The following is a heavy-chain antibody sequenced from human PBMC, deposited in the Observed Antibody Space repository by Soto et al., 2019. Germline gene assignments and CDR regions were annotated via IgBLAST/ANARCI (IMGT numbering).Heavy chain of an antibody. V-gene: IGHV4-39*01. J-gene: IGHJ4*02. CDR3: AAYDFGSVKFGGYFDY. D-gene: IGHD3-3*01. CDR1: GGSISSSSYY. Sequence: QLQLQESGPGLVKPSETLSLTCTVSGGSISSSSYYWGWIRQPPGKGLAWIGSIYYSGSTYYNPSLQSLLTISEDTSKNQFSLKLSSVTAADTAVYYCAAYDFGSVKFGGYFDYWGQGTLVTVSS. CDR2: IYYSGST.